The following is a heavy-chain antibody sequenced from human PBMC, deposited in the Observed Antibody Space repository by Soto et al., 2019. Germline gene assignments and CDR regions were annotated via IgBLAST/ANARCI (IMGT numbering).Heavy chain of an antibody. D-gene: IGHD1-26*01. Sequence: QVQLVESGGGVVQPGRSLRLSCAASGFTFSHYGIHWVRQAPGKGLEWLAVISYDGSNKHSADSVKGRFNVSRDNSKNTLYLQMHSLRAEDTAVYFCASYSGKYQGPIDYWGQGTQVTVSS. V-gene: IGHV3-30*03. CDR3: ASYSGKYQGPIDY. CDR2: ISYDGSNK. J-gene: IGHJ4*02. CDR1: GFTFSHYG.